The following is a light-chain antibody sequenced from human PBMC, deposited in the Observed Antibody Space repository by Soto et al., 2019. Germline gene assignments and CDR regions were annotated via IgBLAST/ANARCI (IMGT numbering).Light chain of an antibody. Sequence: EIVLTQSPGTLSLSPGERATLSCRASQSVSSSYLAWYQQKPGQAPRLLIYGASSRATGIPDRFSGSGSGTDFTLTISRLEPEDCAVYYCQQYGSSPNTFGGGTKVEIK. V-gene: IGKV3-20*01. CDR2: GAS. CDR3: QQYGSSPNT. CDR1: QSVSSSY. J-gene: IGKJ4*01.